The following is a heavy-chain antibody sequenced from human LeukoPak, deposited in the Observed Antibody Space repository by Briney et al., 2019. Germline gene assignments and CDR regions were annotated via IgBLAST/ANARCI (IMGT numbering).Heavy chain of an antibody. J-gene: IGHJ4*02. CDR3: ARDGSAGWDY. D-gene: IGHD3-9*01. Sequence: GASVKVSCKASGYTFTSYDINWVRQGTGQGLEWMGWMNPNSGNRGYAQKFQGRVTMTRNTSISTAYTELSSLRSEDTAVYYCARDGSAGWDYWGQGTLVTVSS. V-gene: IGHV1-8*01. CDR1: GYTFTSYD. CDR2: MNPNSGNR.